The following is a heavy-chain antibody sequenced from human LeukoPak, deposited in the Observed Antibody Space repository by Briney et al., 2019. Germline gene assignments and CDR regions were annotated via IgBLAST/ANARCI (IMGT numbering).Heavy chain of an antibody. Sequence: SETLSLTCTVSGGSMSSFYWSWIRQPPGKGLEWIGYTYYSGTTNYNPSLKSRVTISVDASKNQFSLKLSSVTAADTAVYYCARYRLEYCSSTNCLGWFDPWGQGTLVTVSS. CDR3: ARYRLEYCSSTNCLGWFDP. CDR2: TYYSGTT. V-gene: IGHV4-59*01. J-gene: IGHJ5*02. D-gene: IGHD2-2*01. CDR1: GGSMSSFY.